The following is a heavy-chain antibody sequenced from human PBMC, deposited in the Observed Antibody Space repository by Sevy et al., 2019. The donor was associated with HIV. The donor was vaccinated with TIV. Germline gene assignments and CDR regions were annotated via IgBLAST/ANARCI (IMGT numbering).Heavy chain of an antibody. CDR2: ISRSGNSI. V-gene: IGHV3-48*03. CDR3: ERGRPGGSRNHWYFDL. CDR1: GFTFSSYE. Sequence: GGSLRLSCAASGFTFSSYEMNWVRQAPGKGLEWVSYISRSGNSIYYADSVKGRFTLSRDNAKNSVYLQMNSLGAEDTAIYYCERGRPGGSRNHWYFDLWGRGTLVTVSS. D-gene: IGHD2-15*01. J-gene: IGHJ2*01.